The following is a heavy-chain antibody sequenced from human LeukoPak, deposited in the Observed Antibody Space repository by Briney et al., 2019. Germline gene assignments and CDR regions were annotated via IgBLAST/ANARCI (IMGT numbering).Heavy chain of an antibody. CDR3: ARVTGARLQVDS. V-gene: IGHV4-59*01. Sequence: SETLSLTCTVSGGSISSYYWSWIRQPPGQGLEWIGYIYYSGSTNYNPSLTSRVTISVDTSKNQFSLKLTSVTAADTAVYYCARVTGARLQVDSWGQGTLVTVSS. D-gene: IGHD3-9*01. CDR1: GGSISSYY. J-gene: IGHJ4*02. CDR2: IYYSGST.